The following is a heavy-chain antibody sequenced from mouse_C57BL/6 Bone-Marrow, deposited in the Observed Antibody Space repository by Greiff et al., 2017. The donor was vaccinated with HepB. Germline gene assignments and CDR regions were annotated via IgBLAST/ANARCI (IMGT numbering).Heavy chain of an antibody. D-gene: IGHD1-1*01. Sequence: DVLLVESGGDLVKPGGSLKLSCAASGFTFSSYGMSWVRQTPDKRLEWVATISSGGGYTYYPDSVKGRFTISRDNAKNTMYLQMSSLKSEDTAMFYCSRRGVVAPYFDYWGQGTTLTVSS. CDR2: ISSGGGYT. V-gene: IGHV5-6*01. CDR1: GFTFSSYG. J-gene: IGHJ2*01. CDR3: SRRGVVAPYFDY.